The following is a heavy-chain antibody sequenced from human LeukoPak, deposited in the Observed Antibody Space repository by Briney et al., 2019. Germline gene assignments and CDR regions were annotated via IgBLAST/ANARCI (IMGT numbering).Heavy chain of an antibody. CDR2: IYSGGST. CDR3: ARALYYGSGAYYYYYMDV. V-gene: IGHV3-66*02. D-gene: IGHD3-10*01. Sequence: GGSLRLSCAASGFTFSGNYMSWVRQAPGKGLEWVSVIYSGGSTYYVDSVKGRFTISRDNSKNTLYLQMNSLRTEDTAVYYCARALYYGSGAYYYYYMDVWGKGTTVTVSS. CDR1: GFTFSGNY. J-gene: IGHJ6*03.